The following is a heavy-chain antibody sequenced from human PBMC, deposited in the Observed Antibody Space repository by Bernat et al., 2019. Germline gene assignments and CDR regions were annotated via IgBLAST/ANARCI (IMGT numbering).Heavy chain of an antibody. CDR1: GYTFTSYG. CDR3: ARETVAASLDGMDV. Sequence: QVQLVQSGAEVKKPGASVKVSCKASGYTFTSYGISWVRQAPGQGLEWMGWISAYNGNTNYAQKLQGRVTMTADTSTSTAYMGLRSLGSDDPAVYYCARETVAASLDGMDVWGQGTTVTVSS. D-gene: IGHD4-23*01. V-gene: IGHV1-18*01. J-gene: IGHJ6*02. CDR2: ISAYNGNT.